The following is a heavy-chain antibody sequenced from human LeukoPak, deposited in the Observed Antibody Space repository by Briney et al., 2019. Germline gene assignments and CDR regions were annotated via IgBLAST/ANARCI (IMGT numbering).Heavy chain of an antibody. CDR1: GGSISDYY. Sequence: KASETLSLTCTVSGGSISDYYWSWIRQPPGKGLEWIGYIYYGGSTNYNPSLKSRVTISVDTSKNQFSLKLSSVTAADTAVYYCARHPISGGDCFFDYWGQGTLVTVSS. CDR3: ARHPISGGDCFFDY. D-gene: IGHD2-21*02. J-gene: IGHJ4*02. CDR2: IYYGGST. V-gene: IGHV4-59*08.